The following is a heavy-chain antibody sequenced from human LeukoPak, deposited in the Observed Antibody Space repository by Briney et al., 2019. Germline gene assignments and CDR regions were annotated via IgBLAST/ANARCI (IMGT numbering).Heavy chain of an antibody. CDR2: IYYSGST. D-gene: IGHD3-3*01. CDR3: ARGDGWFHDGTSGPRGNFQN. Sequence: KTSETLSLTCTVSGGSISSGSYYWSWIRQPAGKGLEWIGYIYYSGSTNYSPSLKSRVTISVDTSKNQFSLKLTSVTAADTAVYYCARGDGWFHDGTSGPRGNFQNWGQGTLVTVSS. CDR1: GGSISSGSYY. V-gene: IGHV4-61*10. J-gene: IGHJ1*01.